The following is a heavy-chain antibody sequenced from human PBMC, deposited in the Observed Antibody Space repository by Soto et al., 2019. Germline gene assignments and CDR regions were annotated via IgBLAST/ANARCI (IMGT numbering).Heavy chain of an antibody. CDR3: AHKSLVPFGMDV. CDR1: GFSLTTIGVG. CDR2: IYWDDDK. V-gene: IGHV2-5*02. Sequence: QITLKESGPPRGKPTQTLTLTCTFSGFSLTTIGVGVGWIRHPPGKALEWLALIYWDDDKRYSPSLKNRLTITKDTSRNQVVLTLIDLDPVDTATYYCAHKSLVPFGMDVWGQGTTVTVAS. J-gene: IGHJ6*02. D-gene: IGHD3-10*01.